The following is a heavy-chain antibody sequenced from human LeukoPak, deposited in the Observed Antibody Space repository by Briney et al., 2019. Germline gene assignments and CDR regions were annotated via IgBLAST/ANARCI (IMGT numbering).Heavy chain of an antibody. V-gene: IGHV4-59*12. Sequence: SETLSLTCTVSGGSISSYYWSWIRQPPGKGLEWIGYIYYSGSTNYNPSLKSRVTISVDTSKNQFSLKLSSVTAADTAVYYCARDSSHWHFDLWGRGTLVTVSS. D-gene: IGHD6-6*01. J-gene: IGHJ2*01. CDR3: ARDSSHWHFDL. CDR2: IYYSGST. CDR1: GGSISSYY.